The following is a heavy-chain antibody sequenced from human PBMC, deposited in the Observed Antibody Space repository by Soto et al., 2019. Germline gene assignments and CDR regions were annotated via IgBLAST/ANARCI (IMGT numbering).Heavy chain of an antibody. CDR2: ISSNGGST. D-gene: IGHD7-27*01. CDR3: VTNWANYYFDY. CDR1: GFTFSSCS. Sequence: AGGSLRLSCSASGFTFSSCSMHWVRQAPGKGLEYVSAISSNGGSTYYADSVKGRFTISRDNSKNTLYLQMSSLRAEDTAVYYCVTNWANYYFDYWGQGTLVTVSS. V-gene: IGHV3-64D*08. J-gene: IGHJ4*02.